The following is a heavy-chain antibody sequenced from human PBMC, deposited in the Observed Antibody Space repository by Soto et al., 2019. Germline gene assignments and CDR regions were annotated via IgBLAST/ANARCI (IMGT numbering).Heavy chain of an antibody. CDR1: GATFSSYA. D-gene: IGHD2-2*01. CDR3: ARDGGYCSSTSCPGDY. J-gene: IGHJ4*01. CDR2: IIPIFGTA. Sequence: QVQLVQSGAEVKKPGSSVKVSCKASGATFSSYAISWVRQGPGQGLEWMGGIIPIFGTANYAQKFQGRVTITADKSSSTAYMELSSLRSEDTAVYYCARDGGYCSSTSCPGDYWGHATPVPVSS. V-gene: IGHV1-69*06.